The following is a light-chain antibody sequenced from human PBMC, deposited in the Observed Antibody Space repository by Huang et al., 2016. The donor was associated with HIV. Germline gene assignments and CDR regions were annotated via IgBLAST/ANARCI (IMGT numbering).Light chain of an antibody. Sequence: EIVLTQSPATLSLSPGERATLSCRASPSVSSDLDGYQQKAGQAPRLLIYGASNRATGIPARFSGSGSGTDFTLTISSLEPEDFAVYYCQQRSDWPRTFGQGTKLEIK. CDR2: GAS. CDR3: QQRSDWPRT. CDR1: PSVSSD. J-gene: IGKJ2*01. V-gene: IGKV3-11*01.